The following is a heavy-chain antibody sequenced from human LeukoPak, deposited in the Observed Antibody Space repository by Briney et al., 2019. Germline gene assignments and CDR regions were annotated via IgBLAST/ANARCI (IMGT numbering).Heavy chain of an antibody. CDR2: IIPIFETA. Sequence: ASVKVSCKASGYTFTSYGISWVRQAPGQGLEWMGGIIPIFETANYAQKFQDRVTITADESTSTAYMELSSLIFEDTAVYYCARQVDISAAGSDYFDYWGQGTLVTVSS. CDR3: ARQVDISAAGSDYFDY. J-gene: IGHJ4*02. V-gene: IGHV1-69*13. D-gene: IGHD6-13*01. CDR1: GYTFTSYG.